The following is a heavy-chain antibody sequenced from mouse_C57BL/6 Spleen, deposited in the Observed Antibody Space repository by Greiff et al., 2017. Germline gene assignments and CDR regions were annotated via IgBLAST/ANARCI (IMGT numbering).Heavy chain of an antibody. CDR1: GYTFTSYW. J-gene: IGHJ2*01. Sequence: VQLQQPGAELVKPGASVKLSCKASGYTFTSYWMHWVKQRPGQGLEWIGMIHPNSGSTNYNEKFKSKATLTVDKSSSTAYMQLSSLTSEDSAVYYCARVYDYDVRDYWGQGTTLTVSS. CDR2: IHPNSGST. CDR3: ARVYDYDVRDY. V-gene: IGHV1-64*01. D-gene: IGHD2-4*01.